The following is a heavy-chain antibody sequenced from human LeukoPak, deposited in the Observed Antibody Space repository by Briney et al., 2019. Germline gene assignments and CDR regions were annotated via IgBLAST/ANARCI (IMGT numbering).Heavy chain of an antibody. CDR2: ISGSGRST. V-gene: IGHV3-23*01. CDR3: AKGRGTRVYNWFDT. CDR1: GLTFNTSA. D-gene: IGHD1-26*01. Sequence: GGSLRLSCAGSGLTFNTSAMSWVRQAPGKGLEWVSAISGSGRSTYYTDSVRGRFTISRDNSKNTLYLQMNSLRAEDTAVYFCAKGRGTRVYNWFDTWGQGILVTVSS. J-gene: IGHJ5*02.